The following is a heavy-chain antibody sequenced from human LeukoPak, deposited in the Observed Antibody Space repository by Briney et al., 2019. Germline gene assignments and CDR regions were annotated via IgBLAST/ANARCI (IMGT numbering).Heavy chain of an antibody. CDR1: GGSISSGGYS. D-gene: IGHD6-19*01. CDR2: IYHSGST. CDR3: ARGWYYFDY. V-gene: IGHV4-30-2*01. J-gene: IGHJ4*02. Sequence: SQTLSLTCAVSGGSISSGGYSWSWIRQPPGKGLEWIGYIYHSGSTYYNPSLKSRVTISVDRSKNQFTLKLSSVTAADTAVYYCARGWYYFDYWGQGTLVTVSS.